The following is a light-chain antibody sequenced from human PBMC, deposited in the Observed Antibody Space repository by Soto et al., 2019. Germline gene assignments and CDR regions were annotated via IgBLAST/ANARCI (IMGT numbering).Light chain of an antibody. Sequence: EIVLTQSPGTLSLSPGDRATLSCRTSQSVSSSYLAWYQQKPGQAPRLLIYGASTRATGISARFSGGGSGTEFTLTITSLQSDDSAVYYCQQYHNWPPWTFGQGTKVEIK. CDR1: QSVSSSY. J-gene: IGKJ1*01. CDR3: QQYHNWPPWT. V-gene: IGKV3D-15*01. CDR2: GAS.